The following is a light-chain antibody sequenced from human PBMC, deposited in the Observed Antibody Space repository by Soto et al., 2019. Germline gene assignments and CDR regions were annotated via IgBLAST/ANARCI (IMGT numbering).Light chain of an antibody. V-gene: IGKV1D-16*01. Sequence: DIEMTQSPSSLSASVGDRVTITCRASQGISSWLAWYQLRPEKAPKSLIYGASTLQSGVPSRFSGSGSGTDFTLTISSLQPEDFATYYSLQYSSYPLTFGGGTKVDIK. J-gene: IGKJ4*01. CDR2: GAS. CDR1: QGISSW. CDR3: LQYSSYPLT.